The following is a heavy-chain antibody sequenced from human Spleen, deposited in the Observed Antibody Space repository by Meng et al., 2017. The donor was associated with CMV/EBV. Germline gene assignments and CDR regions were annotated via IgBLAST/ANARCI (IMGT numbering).Heavy chain of an antibody. J-gene: IGHJ4*02. CDR3: ARSLGPAYGSSPFDH. V-gene: IGHV1-18*01. CDR2: ISAYNGYT. D-gene: IGHD2-2*01. Sequence: ASVKVSCKPYGYTFSNYGVSWVRQAPGQGLEWMGWISAYNGYTKYAQNFQGRVAMTTDKSTRTAYMEVRSLRSDDTAVYYCARSLGPAYGSSPFDHWGPGSLVTVSS. CDR1: GYTFSNYG.